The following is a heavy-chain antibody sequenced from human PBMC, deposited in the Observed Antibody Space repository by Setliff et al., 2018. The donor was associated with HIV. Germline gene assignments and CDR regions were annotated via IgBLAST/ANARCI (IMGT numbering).Heavy chain of an antibody. Sequence: SETLSLTCTVSGGSINSTSYYWGRIRQPPGNGLEWIGSIYHTGSTYYKPSLKSRVTISVDTSKNQFSLRLSSVAAGDTAVYYCARSIVPVASGYYYFEYWGQGTTVTVSS. V-gene: IGHV4-39*01. CDR3: ARSIVPVASGYYYFEY. CDR2: IYHTGST. J-gene: IGHJ4*03. CDR1: GGSINSTSYY. D-gene: IGHD3-3*01.